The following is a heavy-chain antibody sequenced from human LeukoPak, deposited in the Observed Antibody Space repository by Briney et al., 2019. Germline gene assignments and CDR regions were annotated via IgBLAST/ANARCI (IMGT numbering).Heavy chain of an antibody. CDR2: IYHSGST. J-gene: IGHJ4*02. CDR1: GYSISSGYY. V-gene: IGHV4-38-2*02. CDR3: ARGRGGLGYCSSNSCHHFDY. D-gene: IGHD2-2*01. Sequence: SETLSLTCTVSGYSISSGYYWGWIRQPPGKGLEWIGSIYHSGSTYYNPSLKSRVTISVDTSKSQFSLKLSSVTAADTAVYYCARGRGGLGYCSSNSCHHFDYWSQGTLVTVSS.